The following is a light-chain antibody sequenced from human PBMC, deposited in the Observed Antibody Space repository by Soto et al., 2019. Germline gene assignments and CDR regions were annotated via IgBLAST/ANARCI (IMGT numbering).Light chain of an antibody. V-gene: IGKV1-8*01. J-gene: IGKJ2*01. CDR2: AAS. Sequence: AIRMTQSPSSLSASTGDRVTITCRASQGISSYLAWYQQKPGKAPTLLIYAASTLQSGVSSRFSGSGSGTDFTLTISCLQSEDFATYYYQQYYSYPRTFGQGTKLEIK. CDR1: QGISSY. CDR3: QQYYSYPRT.